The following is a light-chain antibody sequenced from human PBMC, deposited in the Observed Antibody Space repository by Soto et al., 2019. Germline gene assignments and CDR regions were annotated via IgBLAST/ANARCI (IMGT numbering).Light chain of an antibody. Sequence: DIQMTQSPSSLSASVGDRVTITCRASESISRHLNWYQQKPGKAPKLLIYAASSLQNGVPSRFSGSGSGTDFTLNISNLQPEDFATYYCQQSYSTLSITVGQGTRLEIK. CDR1: ESISRH. J-gene: IGKJ5*01. CDR3: QQSYSTLSIT. V-gene: IGKV1-39*01. CDR2: AAS.